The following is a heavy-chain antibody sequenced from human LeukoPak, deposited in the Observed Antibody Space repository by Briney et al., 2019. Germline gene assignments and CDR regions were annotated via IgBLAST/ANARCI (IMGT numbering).Heavy chain of an antibody. CDR2: IWYDGSNK. CDR1: GFTFSSYG. V-gene: IGHV3-33*01. CDR3: ARDSVWLVLGYYFDY. Sequence: PGGSLRLSCAASGFTFSSYGMHWVRQAPGKGLEWVAVIWYDGSNKYYADSVKGRFTISRDNSKNTLYLQMNSLRAEDTAVYYCARDSVWLVLGYYFDYWGQGTLVTVSS. J-gene: IGHJ4*02. D-gene: IGHD6-19*01.